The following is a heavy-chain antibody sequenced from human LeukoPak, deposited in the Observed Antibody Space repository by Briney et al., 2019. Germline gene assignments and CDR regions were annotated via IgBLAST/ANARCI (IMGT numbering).Heavy chain of an antibody. V-gene: IGHV1-58*02. Sequence: ASVKVSCKASGFTFTSSAMQWVRQARGQRLEWIGWIVVGSGNTNYAQKFQERVTITRDMSTSTAYMELSSLRSEDTAVYYCAADQGIAVAGTAFDIWGQGTMVTVSS. CDR3: AADQGIAVAGTAFDI. J-gene: IGHJ3*02. CDR1: GFTFTSSA. D-gene: IGHD6-19*01. CDR2: IVVGSGNT.